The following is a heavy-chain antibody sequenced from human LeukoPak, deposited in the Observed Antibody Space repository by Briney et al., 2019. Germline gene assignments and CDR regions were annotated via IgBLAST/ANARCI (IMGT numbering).Heavy chain of an antibody. CDR2: ISGSGGST. V-gene: IGHV3-23*01. CDR3: AKVRRITNGGYFDY. J-gene: IGHJ4*02. Sequence: RGSLRLSCAASGFTFSSYAMSWVRQAPGKGLEWVSAISGSGGSTYYADSMKGRFTISRDNSKNTLYLQMNSLRAEDTAVYYCAKVRRITNGGYFDYWGQGTLVTVSS. D-gene: IGHD2-8*01. CDR1: GFTFSSYA.